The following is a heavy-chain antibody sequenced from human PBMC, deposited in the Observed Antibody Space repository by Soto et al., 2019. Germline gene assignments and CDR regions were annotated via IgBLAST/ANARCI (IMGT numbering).Heavy chain of an antibody. J-gene: IGHJ5*02. D-gene: IGHD6-13*01. Sequence: KSGGSLRLSCAASGFTFRSFTMNWVRQAPGKGLEWVSTISSNSAYIYYTDALRGRFTISRDNAKNSLHLQMNSLRAEDTAVYYRTRDASRDSSARGWFDPWGPGTLVTVSS. CDR2: ISSNSAYI. CDR3: TRDASRDSSARGWFDP. V-gene: IGHV3-21*01. CDR1: GFTFRSFT.